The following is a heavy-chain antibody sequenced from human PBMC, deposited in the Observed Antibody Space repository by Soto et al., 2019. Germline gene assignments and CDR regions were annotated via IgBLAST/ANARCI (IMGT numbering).Heavy chain of an antibody. V-gene: IGHV3-7*05. J-gene: IGHJ4*02. CDR2: IKQDGSEK. CDR3: ARASSVDSSGYDY. D-gene: IGHD6-19*01. Sequence: GESLKISCAASGFTFSSYWMSWVRQAPGKGLEWVANIKQDGSEKYYVDSVKGRFTISRDNAKNSLYLQMNSLRAEDTAVYYCARASSVDSSGYDYWGQGTLVTVSS. CDR1: GFTFSSYW.